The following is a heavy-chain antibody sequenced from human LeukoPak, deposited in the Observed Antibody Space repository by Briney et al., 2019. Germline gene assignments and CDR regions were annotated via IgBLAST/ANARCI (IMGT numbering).Heavy chain of an antibody. V-gene: IGHV1-2*02. J-gene: IGHJ4*02. CDR3: ARGSTSFGDHNEY. Sequence: ASVKVSCKASGYTFAANDMHWVRQAPGQGLEWMGWISPFNGDTIYAQNFQGRVTMTRDTSISTAYMELSRLTSDDTAVYYCARGSTSFGDHNEYWGQGTLVTVSS. D-gene: IGHD4-17*01. CDR2: ISPFNGDT. CDR1: GYTFAAND.